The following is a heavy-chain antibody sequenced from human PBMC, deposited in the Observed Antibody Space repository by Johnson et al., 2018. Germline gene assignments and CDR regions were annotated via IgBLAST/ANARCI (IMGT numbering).Heavy chain of an antibody. CDR3: ARTMTTVTYNWFDP. D-gene: IGHD4-17*01. CDR1: GYTFTSYY. J-gene: IGHJ5*02. CDR2: INPSGGST. V-gene: IGHV1-46*01. Sequence: QVQLVQSGAEVKKPGASVKVSCKASGYTFTSYYMHWVRQAPGQGLEWMGIINPSGGSTSYAQQFQGRVTMTGDKSTSTVYMELRSLRSEDTAVYYCARTMTTVTYNWFDPWGQGTLVTVSS.